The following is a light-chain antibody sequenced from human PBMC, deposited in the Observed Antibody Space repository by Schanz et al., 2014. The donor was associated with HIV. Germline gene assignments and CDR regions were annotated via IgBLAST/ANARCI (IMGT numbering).Light chain of an antibody. CDR1: SSDVGGYNY. J-gene: IGLJ2*01. Sequence: QSVLTQPPSASGSPGQSVTISCTGTSSDVGGYNYVSWYQQRPGKAPRLLISEVNKRPSGVPARFSGSKSGNTASLTVSGLQAEDEADYYCSSYAGSNVIFGGGTKVTVL. CDR3: SSYAGSNVI. CDR2: EVN. V-gene: IGLV2-8*01.